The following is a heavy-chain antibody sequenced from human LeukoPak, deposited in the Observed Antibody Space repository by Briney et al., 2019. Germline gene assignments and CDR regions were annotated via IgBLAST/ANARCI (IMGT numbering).Heavy chain of an antibody. V-gene: IGHV4-39*02. CDR1: DGSISSSSYY. D-gene: IGHD6-19*01. Sequence: SETLSLTCTVSDGSISSSSYYWGWIRQPPGKGLEWIGSIYYSGSTYYNPSLKSRVTISVDTSKNQFSLKLSSVTAADTAVYYCARDSSGWYDYWGQGTLVTVSS. J-gene: IGHJ4*02. CDR2: IYYSGST. CDR3: ARDSSGWYDY.